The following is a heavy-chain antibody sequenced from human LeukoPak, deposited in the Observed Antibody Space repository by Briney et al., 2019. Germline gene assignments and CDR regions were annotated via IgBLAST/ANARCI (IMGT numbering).Heavy chain of an antibody. D-gene: IGHD1-26*01. V-gene: IGHV1-69*13. J-gene: IGHJ6*02. CDR3: ARSGDVGATYYYYGMDV. Sequence: ASVRVSCKASGGTFSSYSINWVRQAPGQGLEWMGGIIPFFGTANSAQKFQGRVTITADESTSTAYMELINLRSEDTAVYYCARSGDVGATYYYYGMDVWGQGTTVTVSS. CDR2: IIPFFGTA. CDR1: GGTFSSYS.